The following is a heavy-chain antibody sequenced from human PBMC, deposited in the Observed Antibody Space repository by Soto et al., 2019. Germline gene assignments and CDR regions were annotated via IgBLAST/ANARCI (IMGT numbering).Heavy chain of an antibody. CDR2: ISVGNGNT. Sequence: ASVQVSCMASGYTFTSYGSNWVRQAHGQGLEWMGWISVGNGNTEYAQKFQGRVTITRDTSASTAYMELSSLRSEDTAVYYCARVGIWTGTTYFDYWGQGTLVIVSS. J-gene: IGHJ4*02. CDR1: GYTFTSYG. D-gene: IGHD3-9*01. CDR3: ARVGIWTGTTYFDY. V-gene: IGHV1-18*04.